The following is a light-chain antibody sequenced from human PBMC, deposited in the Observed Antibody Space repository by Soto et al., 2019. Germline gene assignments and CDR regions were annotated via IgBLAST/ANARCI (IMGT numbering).Light chain of an antibody. CDR2: ATS. CDR3: HQFGYSPRT. CDR1: QTVNSDY. V-gene: IGKV3-20*01. Sequence: EIVLTQSPGTLSLSPGETATLSCRASQTVNSDYLDWFQQRPGQAPRLLIFATSRRATDIPDRVSGSGSGTDFTLAIRRLEPEDFAVYYWHQFGYSPRTFGNGTKVE. J-gene: IGKJ1*01.